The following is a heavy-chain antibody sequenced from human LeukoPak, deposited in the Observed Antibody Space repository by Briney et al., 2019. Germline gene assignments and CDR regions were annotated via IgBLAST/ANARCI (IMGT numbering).Heavy chain of an antibody. D-gene: IGHD3-22*01. CDR1: GGSSSGYY. V-gene: IGHV4-34*01. J-gene: IGHJ4*02. CDR3: ARGPATWRYYYDSSGFTYYFDY. Sequence: SETLSLTCAVYGGSSSGYYWSWIRQPPGKGLEWIGEINHSGSTNYNPSLKSRVTISVDTSKNQFSLKLSSVTAADTAVYYCARGPATWRYYYDSSGFTYYFDYWGQGTLVTVSS. CDR2: INHSGST.